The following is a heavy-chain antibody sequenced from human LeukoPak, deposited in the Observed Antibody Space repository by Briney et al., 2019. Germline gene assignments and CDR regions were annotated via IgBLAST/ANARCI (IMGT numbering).Heavy chain of an antibody. V-gene: IGHV3-23*01. Sequence: GGSLRLSCAASGFTFNTYAMSWVRQAPGKGLEWVSVIGGNVQNTFYADSVKGRFTISRDNSKNTLYLQMNSLRAEDTAVYYCARDQRYDFWSGYFDYWGQGTLVTVSS. J-gene: IGHJ4*02. CDR2: IGGNVQNT. CDR3: ARDQRYDFWSGYFDY. CDR1: GFTFNTYA. D-gene: IGHD3-3*01.